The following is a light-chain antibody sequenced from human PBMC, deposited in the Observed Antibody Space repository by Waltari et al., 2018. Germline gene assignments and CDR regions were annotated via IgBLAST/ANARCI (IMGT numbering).Light chain of an antibody. V-gene: IGLV4-69*01. CDR3: QTGGHGTWV. J-gene: IGLJ3*02. CDR2: GDSDGSH. Sequence: QLVLTQSHSASASLGSSVKLTCPLSSGHSSNVIAWLQQQPEKGPRHLMKGDSDGSHSKGDEIPGRFSGSSSGAERYLTISSLQSEDEADYYCQTGGHGTWVFGGGTKLTVL. CDR1: SGHSSNV.